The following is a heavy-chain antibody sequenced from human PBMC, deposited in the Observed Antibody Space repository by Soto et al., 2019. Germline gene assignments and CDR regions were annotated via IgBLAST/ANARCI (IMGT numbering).Heavy chain of an antibody. CDR2: ISYDGSNK. J-gene: IGHJ6*02. CDR3: ERDLIAAVPSYYYYYGMDV. Sequence: GSMRLPGSASGSTFSSYAMHWVRQAPGKGLEWVAVISYDGSNKYYADSVKVRFTISRDNSKNTLYLQMNSLRAEDTAVYYCERDLIAAVPSYYYYYGMDVWGQGATVTVYS. V-gene: IGHV3-30-3*01. D-gene: IGHD6-6*01. CDR1: GSTFSSYA.